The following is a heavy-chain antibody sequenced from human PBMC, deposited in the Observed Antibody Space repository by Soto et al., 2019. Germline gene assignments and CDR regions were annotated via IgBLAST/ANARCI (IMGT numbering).Heavy chain of an antibody. V-gene: IGHV3-23*01. Sequence: GGSLRLSCAASGFTFRSYAMNWVRQAPGKGLEWVSAISGSAGSTYYADSVKGRFTISRDTSKNTLYLQMNSLRAEDTAVYYCAKGNSWCPALVLDIWGQGTMVTVSS. J-gene: IGHJ3*02. CDR3: AKGNSWCPALVLDI. CDR2: ISGSAGST. D-gene: IGHD1-7*01. CDR1: GFTFRSYA.